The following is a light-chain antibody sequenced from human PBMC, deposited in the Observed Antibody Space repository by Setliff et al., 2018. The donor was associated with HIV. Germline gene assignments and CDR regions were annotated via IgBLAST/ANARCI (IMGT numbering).Light chain of an antibody. Sequence: QSALTQPPSASGSPGQSVTISCTGTSSDVGDYNYVSWFQQHPGKAPKLIIYEVTKRPSGVPDRFSGSKSGNTASLTVSGLQAEDEADYYCSSYAGSYTYIFGTGTKVTVL. CDR3: SSYAGSYTYI. CDR2: EVT. V-gene: IGLV2-8*01. J-gene: IGLJ1*01. CDR1: SSDVGDYNY.